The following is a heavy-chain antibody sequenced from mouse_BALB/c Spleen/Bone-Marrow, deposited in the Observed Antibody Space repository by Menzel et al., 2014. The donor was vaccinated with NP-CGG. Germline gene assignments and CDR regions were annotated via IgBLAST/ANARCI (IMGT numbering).Heavy chain of an antibody. V-gene: IGHV1S81*02. CDR3: TRSGNYLFAY. D-gene: IGHD2-1*01. Sequence: QVLLQQPGAELVKPGASARLSCKASGYTFTNYYMYWVKQRPGQGLEWIGEINPSNGGTNFNEKFKSKATLTVDKSSNTTYMQLSSLTSEDSAVYYCTRSGNYLFAYWGQGTLVTVSA. J-gene: IGHJ3*01. CDR2: INPSNGGT. CDR1: GYTFTNYY.